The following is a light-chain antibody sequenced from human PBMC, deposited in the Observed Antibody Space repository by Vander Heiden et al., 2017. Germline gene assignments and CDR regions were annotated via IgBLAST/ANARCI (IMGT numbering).Light chain of an antibody. J-gene: IGLJ3*02. CDR2: SNN. Sequence: SVLTQPPSASGTPGQRVTISCSGSSSNIGSNTVNWYQQHPGTAPKLFIYSNNQRPSGVPDRFSGSKSGTSASLAISGLQSEDEADYYCAAWDDSLNGPVFGGGTKLTVL. V-gene: IGLV1-44*01. CDR3: AAWDDSLNGPV. CDR1: SSNIGSNT.